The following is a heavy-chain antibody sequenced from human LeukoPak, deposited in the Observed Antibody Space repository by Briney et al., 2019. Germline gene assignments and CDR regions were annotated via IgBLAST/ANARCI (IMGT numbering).Heavy chain of an antibody. J-gene: IGHJ4*02. CDR1: GFTLSSSG. V-gene: IGHV3-30*18. D-gene: IGHD3-22*01. CDR3: AKGHYYDSSGRYSYVEY. CDR2: ISYDGSDK. Sequence: GGSLRLSCAASGFTLSSSGMHWVRQAPGKGLEWVAVISYDGSDKFYADSVKGRFTISRDNSKNTLYLQMNSLRAEDTAVYYCAKGHYYDSSGRYSYVEYWGQGTLVTVSS.